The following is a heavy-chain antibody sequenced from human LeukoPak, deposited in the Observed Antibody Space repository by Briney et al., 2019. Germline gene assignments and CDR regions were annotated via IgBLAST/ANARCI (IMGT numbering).Heavy chain of an antibody. CDR1: GFTFSSYA. V-gene: IGHV3-23*01. CDR2: ISGSGGST. CDR3: ARDAQYCSGGSCYGARGIDY. D-gene: IGHD2-15*01. Sequence: PGGSLRLSCAASGFTFSSYAMSWVRQAPGKGLEWVSAISGSGGSTYYADSVKGRFTISRDNSKNTLYLQMNSLRAEDTAVYYCARDAQYCSGGSCYGARGIDYWGQGTLVTVSS. J-gene: IGHJ4*02.